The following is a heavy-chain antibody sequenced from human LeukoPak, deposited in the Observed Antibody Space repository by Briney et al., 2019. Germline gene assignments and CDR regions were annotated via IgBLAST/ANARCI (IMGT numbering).Heavy chain of an antibody. J-gene: IGHJ4*02. CDR3: ARDFEDTAIPHYFDY. CDR2: IKQDGSEI. CDR1: GFTFSTFW. D-gene: IGHD5-18*01. V-gene: IGHV3-7*01. Sequence: GGSLRLSCAASGFTFSTFWTRWVRPPPGKGRGWGANIKQDGSEIYYVDSVKGRFTISRDNAKNSLYLQMNSLRAEDTAVYYCARDFEDTAIPHYFDYWSQGTLVTVSS.